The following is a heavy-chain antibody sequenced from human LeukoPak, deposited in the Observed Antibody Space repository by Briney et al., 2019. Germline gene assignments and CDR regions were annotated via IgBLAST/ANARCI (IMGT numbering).Heavy chain of an antibody. V-gene: IGHV3-53*01. J-gene: IGHJ4*02. CDR2: IYSGGST. Sequence: GGSLRLSCAASGFTVSSNYMSWVRQAPGKGLEWVSVIYSGGSTYYADSVKGRFTISRDNSKNTLYLQMNSLRAEDTAVYYCAKPEYCSSTSCFKGPIDYWGQGTLVTVSS. CDR3: AKPEYCSSTSCFKGPIDY. D-gene: IGHD2-2*01. CDR1: GFTVSSNY.